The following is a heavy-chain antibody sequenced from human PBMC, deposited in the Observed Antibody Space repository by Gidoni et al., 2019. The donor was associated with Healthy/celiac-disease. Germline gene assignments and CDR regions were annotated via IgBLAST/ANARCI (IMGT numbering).Heavy chain of an antibody. D-gene: IGHD6-6*01. V-gene: IGHV3-53*01. CDR1: GFTVSSNY. Sequence: EVQLVESGGGLIQPGGSLRLSCAASGFTVSSNYMSWVRQAPGKGLEWVSVIYSGGSTYYADSVKGRFTISRDNSKNTLYLQMNSLRAEDTAVYYCARDRYSSSFYFYYYYGMDVWGQGTTVTVSS. CDR2: IYSGGST. CDR3: ARDRYSSSFYFYYYYGMDV. J-gene: IGHJ6*02.